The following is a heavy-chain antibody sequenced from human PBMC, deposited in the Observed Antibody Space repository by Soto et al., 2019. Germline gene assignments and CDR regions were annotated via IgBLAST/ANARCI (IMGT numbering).Heavy chain of an antibody. Sequence: GALRLSCAASGFTFSSYGMHWVRQAPGKGLEWVAVIWYDGSNKYYADSVKGRFTISRDNSKNTLYLQMNSLRAEDTTVYYCARDRGWSDYWGQGTLVTVSS. D-gene: IGHD6-19*01. CDR3: ARDRGWSDY. CDR1: GFTFSSYG. V-gene: IGHV3-33*01. CDR2: IWYDGSNK. J-gene: IGHJ4*02.